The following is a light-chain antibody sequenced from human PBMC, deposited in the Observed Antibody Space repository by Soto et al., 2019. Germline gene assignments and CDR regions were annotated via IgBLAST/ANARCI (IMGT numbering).Light chain of an antibody. V-gene: IGKV3D-11*02. CDR3: QQRNVWHPIT. J-gene: IGKJ5*01. Sequence: DIVMTQSPLSLPVTPGEPASISCRASQSIHTSLAWYQQKSGKPPRLVIYDSTLRANGVPDRFGGSRSGTELTLTLHSLEPEDFAVYYCQQRNVWHPITFGQGTRLEIK. CDR1: QSIHTS. CDR2: DST.